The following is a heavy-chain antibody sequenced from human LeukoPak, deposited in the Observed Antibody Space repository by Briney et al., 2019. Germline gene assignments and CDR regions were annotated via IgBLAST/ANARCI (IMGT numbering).Heavy chain of an antibody. CDR2: INSDGTSI. Sequence: GGSLRLSCAASGFIFSNYWMHWVRQAPGKGLVWVSRINSDGTSIYYADSVKGRFTISRDNAKNTLYLQMNSLRADDTAVYYCARDPGVYGYNYFDYWGQGTLVTVSS. V-gene: IGHV3-74*01. D-gene: IGHD5-12*01. J-gene: IGHJ4*02. CDR1: GFIFSNYW. CDR3: ARDPGVYGYNYFDY.